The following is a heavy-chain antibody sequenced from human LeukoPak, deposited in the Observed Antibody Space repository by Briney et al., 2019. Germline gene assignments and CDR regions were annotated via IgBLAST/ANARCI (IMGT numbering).Heavy chain of an antibody. CDR3: ARDPNAVSSRYNTFDF. Sequence: GGSLRLSCAASGFIFSSYSMNWARQAPGKGLEWVSSTDSKNSLIYYADSVKGRFTISRHNTRNILYLQMNSVRAEDATVYYCARDPNAVSSRYNTFDFWGQGTLVTVSS. CDR1: GFIFSSYS. V-gene: IGHV3-21*06. D-gene: IGHD3-3*01. J-gene: IGHJ4*02. CDR2: TDSKNSLI.